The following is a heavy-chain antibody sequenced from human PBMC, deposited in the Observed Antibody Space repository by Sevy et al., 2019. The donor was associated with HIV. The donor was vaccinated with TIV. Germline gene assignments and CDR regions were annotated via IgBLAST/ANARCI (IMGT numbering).Heavy chain of an antibody. CDR1: GFIFSRYG. CDR3: ARESGSDWYLDY. V-gene: IGHV3-33*01. D-gene: IGHD2-21*02. Sequence: GGSLRLSCKASGFIFSRYGVHWVRQAPGKGLEWVASIFNEGKTKYYGDPVKGRFTISRDDSKNTLYLQMDSQRAEDTDVYYCARESGSDWYLDYWGQGTLVTVSS. J-gene: IGHJ4*02. CDR2: IFNEGKTK.